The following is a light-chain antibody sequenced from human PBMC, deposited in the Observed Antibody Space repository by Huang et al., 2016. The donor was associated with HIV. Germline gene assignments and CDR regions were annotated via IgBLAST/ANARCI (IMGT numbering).Light chain of an antibody. Sequence: DILMTQSPVTLSVPPGERSTLSGRASQHLGSNLAWYQQKPGHPPRLLIYEASTRASGAPARFSGSGSKTDFNLTIESLQSEDSALYFCQQYNKWPRTFGQGTKLEIK. CDR2: EAS. J-gene: IGKJ1*01. V-gene: IGKV3D-15*01. CDR3: QQYNKWPRT. CDR1: QHLGSN.